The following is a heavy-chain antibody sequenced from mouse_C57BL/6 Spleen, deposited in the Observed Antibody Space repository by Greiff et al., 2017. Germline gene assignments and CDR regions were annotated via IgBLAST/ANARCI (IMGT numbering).Heavy chain of an antibody. J-gene: IGHJ2*01. CDR2: ISDGGSYT. CDR3: ARDGYYFDY. V-gene: IGHV5-4*01. Sequence: EVMLVESGGGLVKPGGSLKLSCAASGFTFSSYAMSWVRQTPEKRLEWVATISDGGSYTYYPDNVKGRFTISRDNAKHNLYLQMSHLKTEDTAMYYCARDGYYFDYWGKGTTLTVSS. D-gene: IGHD2-2*01. CDR1: GFTFSSYA.